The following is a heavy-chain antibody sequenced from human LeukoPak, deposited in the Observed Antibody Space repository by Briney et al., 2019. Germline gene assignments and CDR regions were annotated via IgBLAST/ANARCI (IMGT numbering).Heavy chain of an antibody. V-gene: IGHV3-23*01. J-gene: IGHJ5*01. D-gene: IGHD6-19*01. CDR1: GFTFSSYG. CDR2: INANSIST. CDR3: AKPISGGLAVTADWFHP. Sequence: GGSLRLSCAASGFTFSSYGMHWLRQPPGKGLEWVSTINANSISTSYAASVRGRFTISRDNSKNTLYLQLNTLRADDTATYYCAKPISGGLAVTADWFHPWGQGTLVVVSS.